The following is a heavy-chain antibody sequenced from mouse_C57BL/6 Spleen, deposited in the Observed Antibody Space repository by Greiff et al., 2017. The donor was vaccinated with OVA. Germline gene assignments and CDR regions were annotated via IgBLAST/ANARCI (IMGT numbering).Heavy chain of an antibody. J-gene: IGHJ2*01. CDR1: GYTFTSYW. CDR3: AREGKNYDYDEGYFDY. CDR2: IDPSDSYT. D-gene: IGHD2-4*01. Sequence: QVQLQQPGAELVRPGTSVKLSCKASGYTFTSYWMHWVKQRPGQGLEWIGVIDPSDSYTNYNQKFKGKATLTVDTSSSTAYMQLSSLTSEDSAVYYCAREGKNYDYDEGYFDYWGQGTTLTVSS. V-gene: IGHV1-59*01.